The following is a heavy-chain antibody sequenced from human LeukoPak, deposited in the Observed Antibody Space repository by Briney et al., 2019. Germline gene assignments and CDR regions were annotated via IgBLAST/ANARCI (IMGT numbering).Heavy chain of an antibody. J-gene: IGHJ5*02. CDR2: IIPIFGTA. V-gene: IGHV1-69*13. D-gene: IGHD6-13*01. CDR1: GGTFSSYA. Sequence: SVKVSCKASGGTFSSYAISWVRQAPGQGLERIGGIIPIFGTANYAQKFQGRVTITADESTSTAYMELSSLRSEDTAVYYCATLQQLAPSGFDPWGQGTLVTVSS. CDR3: ATLQQLAPSGFDP.